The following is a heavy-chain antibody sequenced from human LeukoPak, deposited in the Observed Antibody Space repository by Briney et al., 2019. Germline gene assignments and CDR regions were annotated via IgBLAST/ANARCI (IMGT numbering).Heavy chain of an antibody. CDR3: ARVPYSSGWYLIDP. J-gene: IGHJ5*02. V-gene: IGHV3-33*08. CDR2: IWYDGSNK. CDR1: GFTFSSYA. Sequence: GGSLRLSCAASGFTFSSYAMSWVRQAPGKGLEWVAVIWYDGSNKYYADSVKGRFTISRDNSKNTLYLQMNSLRAEDTAVYYCARVPYSSGWYLIDPWGQGTLVTVSS. D-gene: IGHD6-19*01.